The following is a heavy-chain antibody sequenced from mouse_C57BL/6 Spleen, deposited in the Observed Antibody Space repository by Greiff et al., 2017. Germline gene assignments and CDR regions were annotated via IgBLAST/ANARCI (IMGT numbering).Heavy chain of an antibody. D-gene: IGHD1-1*01. V-gene: IGHV1-18*01. J-gene: IGHJ1*03. CDR3: ARPYYGSSSWYFDV. CDR1: GYTFTDYN. Sequence: VQLQQSGPELVKPGASVKIPCKASGYTFTDYNMDWVKQSHGKSLEWIGDINPNNGGTIYNQKFKGKATLTVDKSSSTAYMELRSLTSEDTAVYYCARPYYGSSSWYFDVWGTGTTVTVSS. CDR2: INPNNGGT.